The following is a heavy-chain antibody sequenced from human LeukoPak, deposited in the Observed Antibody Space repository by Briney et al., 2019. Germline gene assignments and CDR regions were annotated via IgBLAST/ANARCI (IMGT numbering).Heavy chain of an antibody. CDR2: ISYDGSNK. J-gene: IGHJ6*04. V-gene: IGHV3-30*10. D-gene: IGHD3-9*01. CDR3: ARDLTGYMDV. Sequence: PGRSLRLSCAASGFTSTIYSIQCVRQAPVKGLEWVAVISYDGSNKYYTDSVKGRLTISRDNSKNTPYLQMHSLRVEDTAVYYCARDLTGYMDVWGKGTTVTVSS. CDR1: GFTSTIYS.